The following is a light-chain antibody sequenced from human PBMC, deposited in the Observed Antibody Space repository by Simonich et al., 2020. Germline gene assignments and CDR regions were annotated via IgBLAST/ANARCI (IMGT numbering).Light chain of an antibody. Sequence: DIQMTQSPSTLSASVGDRVTIPCRASQRISSWLAWYQQNPGKAPKLLIYKASSLESGVPSRFSGSGSGTEFTLTISILQPDDFATYYCQQYNSYSRTFGQGTKVEIK. J-gene: IGKJ1*01. CDR1: QRISSW. CDR3: QQYNSYSRT. V-gene: IGKV1-5*03. CDR2: KAS.